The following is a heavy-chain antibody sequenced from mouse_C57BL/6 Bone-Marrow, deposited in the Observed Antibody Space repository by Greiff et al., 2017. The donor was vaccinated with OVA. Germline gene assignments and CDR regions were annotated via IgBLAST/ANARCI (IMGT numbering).Heavy chain of an antibody. J-gene: IGHJ2*01. CDR2: INPNNGGT. CDR1: GYTFTDYY. CDR3: ARIYYFDY. V-gene: IGHV1-26*01. Sequence: EVKLQQSGPELVKPGASVKISCKASGYTFTDYYMNWVKQSHGKSLEWIGDINPNNGGTSYNQKFKGKATLTVDKSSSTAYMELRSLTSEDSAVYYCARIYYFDYWGQGTTLTVSS.